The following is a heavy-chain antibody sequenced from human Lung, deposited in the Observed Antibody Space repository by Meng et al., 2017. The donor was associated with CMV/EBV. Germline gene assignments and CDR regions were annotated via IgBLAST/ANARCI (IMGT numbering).Heavy chain of an antibody. D-gene: IGHD2-2*02. CDR2: LTPNSGAT. V-gene: IGHV1-2*06. Sequence: VKLVQCVAEGKKPGPSLKFSCKASGYTFTGYDLHWVRQDPGQGLEWMGRLTPNSGATEYAQNFQGRVTMTRDTSISTAYMELSRLRSDDTAVYYCARDSRHCTSASCYSWYFDLWGRGTLVTVSS. CDR1: GYTFTGYD. CDR3: ARDSRHCTSASCYSWYFDL. J-gene: IGHJ2*01.